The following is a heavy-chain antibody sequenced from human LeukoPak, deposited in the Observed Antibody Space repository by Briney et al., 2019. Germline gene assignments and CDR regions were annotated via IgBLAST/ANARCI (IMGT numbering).Heavy chain of an antibody. J-gene: IGHJ4*02. D-gene: IGHD2-2*01. CDR1: GGTFSSYG. V-gene: IGHV1-18*01. CDR2: ISAYNGNT. CDR3: ARDYCSSTSCYFDY. Sequence: ASVKVSCKASGGTFSSYGISWVRQAPGQGLEWMGWISAYNGNTNYAQKLQGRVTMTTDTSTSTAYMELRSLRSDDTAVYYCARDYCSSTSCYFDYWGQGTLVTVSS.